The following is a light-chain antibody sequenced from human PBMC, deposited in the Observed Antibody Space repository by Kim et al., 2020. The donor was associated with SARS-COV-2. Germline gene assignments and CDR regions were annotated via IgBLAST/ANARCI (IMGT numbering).Light chain of an antibody. J-gene: IGLJ1*01. CDR1: SSDVGGYNY. CDR3: SSYTSSSTLDV. Sequence: QSITISCTGTSSDVGGYNYVSWYQQHPGKAPKLMIYDVSNRPSGVSNRFSGSKSGNTASLTISGLQAEDEADYYCSSYTSSSTLDVFGTGTKVTVL. CDR2: DVS. V-gene: IGLV2-14*03.